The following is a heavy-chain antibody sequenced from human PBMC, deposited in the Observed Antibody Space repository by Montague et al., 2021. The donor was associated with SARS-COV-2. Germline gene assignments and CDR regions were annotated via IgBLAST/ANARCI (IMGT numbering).Heavy chain of an antibody. CDR2: IYYSGST. J-gene: IGHJ6*02. CDR3: ASAIAVADTHYYYYGMDV. CDR1: GGSISAGYY. V-gene: IGHV4-31*03. Sequence: SETLSLTCTVSGGSISAGYYWAWIRQIPGKGLEWIGYIYYSGSTYYNPSLKSRVIMSIDTSKHQFSLKVSSVTAADTATYFCASAIAVADTHYYYYGMDVWGQGTTVTVSS. D-gene: IGHD6-19*01.